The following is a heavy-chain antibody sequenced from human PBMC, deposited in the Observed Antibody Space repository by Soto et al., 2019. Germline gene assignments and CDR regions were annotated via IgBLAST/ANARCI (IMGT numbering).Heavy chain of an antibody. V-gene: IGHV3-30*18. CDR2: ISYDGSNK. CDR1: GFTFSRYW. CDR3: AKDQGILFAPNWFDP. Sequence: GGSLRLSCAASGFTFSRYWMHWVRQAPGKGLEWVAVISYDGSNKYYADSVKGRFTISRDNSKNTLYLQMNSLRAEDTAVYYCAKDQGILFAPNWFDPWGQRTLVTVSS. D-gene: IGHD2-15*01. J-gene: IGHJ5*02.